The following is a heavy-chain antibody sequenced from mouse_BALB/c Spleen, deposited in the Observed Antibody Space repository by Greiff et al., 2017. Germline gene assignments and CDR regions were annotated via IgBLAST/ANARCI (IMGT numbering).Heavy chain of an antibody. CDR3: ARYGSYAMDY. Sequence: EVHLVESGGGLVKPGGSLKLSCAASGFTFSDYYMYWVRQTPEKRLEWVATISDGGSYTYYPDSVKGRFTISRDNAKNNLYLQMSSLKSEDTAMYYCARYGSYAMDYWGQGTSVTVSS. CDR1: GFTFSDYY. CDR2: ISDGGSYT. J-gene: IGHJ4*01. V-gene: IGHV5-4*02. D-gene: IGHD2-10*02.